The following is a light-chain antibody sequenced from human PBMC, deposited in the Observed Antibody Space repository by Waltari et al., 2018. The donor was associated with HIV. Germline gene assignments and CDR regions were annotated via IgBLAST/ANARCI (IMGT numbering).Light chain of an antibody. CDR2: VTRDGSH. CDR3: QTWGAGIQV. CDR1: SGHRTYP. V-gene: IGLV4-69*02. J-gene: IGLJ2*01. Sequence: QLVLTQSPSASASLGPPVKLPCPLSSGHRTYPIASLHQQPANGPRFLMKVTRDGSHNKRDQIPDRFSGSSAGAERYLTISSLQYDDEADYYCQTWGAGIQVFGGGTKLTVL.